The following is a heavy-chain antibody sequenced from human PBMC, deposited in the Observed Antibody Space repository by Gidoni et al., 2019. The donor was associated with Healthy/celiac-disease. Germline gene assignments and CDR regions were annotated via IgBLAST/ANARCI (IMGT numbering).Heavy chain of an antibody. V-gene: IGHV3-33*01. CDR3: ARDLYSSGWYGGYYYYGMDV. D-gene: IGHD6-19*01. CDR1: GFTFSRYG. Sequence: QVQLVESGGGVVQPGRSLRLSCAASGFTFSRYGMPWVRQAPGKGLEWVAVIWYDGSNKYYADSVKGRFTISRDNSKNTLYLQMNSLRAEDTAVYYCARDLYSSGWYGGYYYYGMDVWGQGTTVTVSS. CDR2: IWYDGSNK. J-gene: IGHJ6*02.